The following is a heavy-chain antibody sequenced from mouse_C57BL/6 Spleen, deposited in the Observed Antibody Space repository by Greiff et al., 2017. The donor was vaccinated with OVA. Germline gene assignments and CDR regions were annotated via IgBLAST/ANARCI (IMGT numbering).Heavy chain of an antibody. CDR2: ISSGSSTI. CDR1: GFTFSDYG. Sequence: EVKLMESGGGLVKPGGSLKLSCAASGFTFSDYGMHWVRQAPEKGLEWVAYISSGSSTIYYADTVKGRFTISRDNAKNTLFLQMTSLRSEDTAMYYCARPTYYDYVDYWGQGTTLTVSS. D-gene: IGHD1-1*01. CDR3: ARPTYYDYVDY. J-gene: IGHJ2*01. V-gene: IGHV5-17*01.